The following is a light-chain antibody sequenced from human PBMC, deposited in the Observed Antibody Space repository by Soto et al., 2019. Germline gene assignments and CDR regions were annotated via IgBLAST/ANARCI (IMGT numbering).Light chain of an antibody. V-gene: IGKV1-39*01. CDR3: QQSYSTPRT. CDR1: QSISSY. J-gene: IGKJ1*01. Sequence: DIQMTQSPSSLSASVGDRVTITCRASQSISSYLNWYLQKPGKAPKLLIYAASSLQSGAPSRFSGSASGTDFTLTISSLQPEDFAPYYCQQSYSTPRTFGQGTKVGIK. CDR2: AAS.